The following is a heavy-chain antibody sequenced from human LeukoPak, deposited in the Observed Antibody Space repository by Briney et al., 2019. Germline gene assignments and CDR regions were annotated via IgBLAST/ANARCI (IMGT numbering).Heavy chain of an antibody. J-gene: IGHJ3*01. CDR1: GGSISSYY. CDR2: MYYSGST. Sequence: SETLSLTCTVSGGSISSYYWSCIRQSPGKGLEWIGYMYYSGSTNYNPSLKSRVTISVDTSKNQFSLRLTSVTAADTAVYYCARGGTTMVRGVSQNYAFDVWGQGTMVTVSS. D-gene: IGHD3-10*01. V-gene: IGHV4-59*01. CDR3: ARGGTTMVRGVSQNYAFDV.